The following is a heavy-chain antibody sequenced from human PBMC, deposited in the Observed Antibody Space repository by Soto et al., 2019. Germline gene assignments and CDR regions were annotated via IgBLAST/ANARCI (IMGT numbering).Heavy chain of an antibody. CDR1: GGSISSSSYY. CDR2: IYYSGST. D-gene: IGHD3-10*01. V-gene: IGHV4-39*01. J-gene: IGHJ4*02. Sequence: SETLSLTCTVSGGSISSSSYYWGWIRQPPGKGLEWIGSIYYSGSTYYNPSLKSRVTISVDTSKNQFSLKLSSVTAADTAVYYCAEFAFGYYFDYWGQGTLVTVSS. CDR3: AEFAFGYYFDY.